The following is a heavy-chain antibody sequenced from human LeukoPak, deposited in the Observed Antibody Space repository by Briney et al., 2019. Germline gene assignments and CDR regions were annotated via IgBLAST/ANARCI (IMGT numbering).Heavy chain of an antibody. J-gene: IGHJ4*02. D-gene: IGHD4-17*01. CDR2: ISWNSGSI. CDR1: GFTFDDYA. Sequence: GGSLRLSCAASGFTFDDYAMHWVRQAPGKGLEWVSGISWNSGSIGYADSVKGRFTISRDNAKNSLYLQMNSLRAEDTALYYCAKDIGTTEEEDYFDYWGQGTLVTVSP. CDR3: AKDIGTTEEEDYFDY. V-gene: IGHV3-9*01.